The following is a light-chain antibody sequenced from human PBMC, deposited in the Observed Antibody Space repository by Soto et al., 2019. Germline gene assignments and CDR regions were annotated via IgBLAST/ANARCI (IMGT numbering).Light chain of an antibody. Sequence: EIVLTQSPATLSSSPGERATLSCRASQSVPRSYLAWYQQKPGQAPRLLIYGTSSRATGIPDRFSGSGSGTDFTLSISGLEPEDFAVYYCHHYATSSRTFGQGTKV. CDR3: HHYATSSRT. V-gene: IGKV3-20*01. J-gene: IGKJ1*01. CDR1: QSVPRSY. CDR2: GTS.